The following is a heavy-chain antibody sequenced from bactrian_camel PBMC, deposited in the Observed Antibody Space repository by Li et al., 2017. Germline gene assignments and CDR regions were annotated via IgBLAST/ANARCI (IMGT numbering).Heavy chain of an antibody. D-gene: IGHD2*01. V-gene: IGHV3S57*01. CDR2: IDSSGST. J-gene: IGHJ4*01. Sequence: LVESGGRSVQAGGSLRLSCAASGRTYSKWCMGWFRQVPGKEREGIATIDSSGSTAYADSVKGRFTISKDNAKNTLYLQMNSLKPEDTAVYTCAAGITSRRNVGYCNPDKYYGQGTQVTVS. CDR1: GRTYSKWC.